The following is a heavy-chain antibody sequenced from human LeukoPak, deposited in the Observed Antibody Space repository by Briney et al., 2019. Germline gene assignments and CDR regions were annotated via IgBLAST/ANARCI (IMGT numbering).Heavy chain of an antibody. CDR2: INHSGST. CDR3: ARARTIFGVVIIPDYFDY. Sequence: SETLSLTCAVYGGSFSGYYWSRIRQPPGKGLEWIGEINHSGSTNYNPSLKSRVTISVDTSKNQFSLKLSSVTAADTAVYYCARARTIFGVVIIPDYFDYWGQGTLVTVSS. J-gene: IGHJ4*02. CDR1: GGSFSGYY. V-gene: IGHV4-34*01. D-gene: IGHD3-3*01.